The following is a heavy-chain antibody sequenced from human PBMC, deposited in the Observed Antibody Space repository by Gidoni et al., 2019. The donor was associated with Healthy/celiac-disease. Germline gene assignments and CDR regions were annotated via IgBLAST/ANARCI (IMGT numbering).Heavy chain of an antibody. D-gene: IGHD2-15*01. V-gene: IGHV1-69*01. CDR3: AREKGYCSGGSCRDAFDI. Sequence: QVQLVQSGAEVKKPGSSVKVSCKASGGTFSSYAISWVRQAPGQGLEWMGGIIPIFGTANYAQKFQGRVTITADESTSTAYMELSSLRSEDTAVYYCAREKGYCSGGSCRDAFDIWGQGTMVTVFS. CDR2: IIPIFGTA. J-gene: IGHJ3*02. CDR1: GGTFSSYA.